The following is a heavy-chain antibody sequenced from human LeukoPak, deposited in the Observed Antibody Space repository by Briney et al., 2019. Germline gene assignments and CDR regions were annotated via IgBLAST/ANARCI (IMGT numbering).Heavy chain of an antibody. CDR1: GFTFSNAW. V-gene: IGHV3-15*01. Sequence: PGGSLRLSCAASGFTFSNAWMSWVREAPGKGLEWVGRIKSKTDGGKTDYAAPVKGRFTISRDDSKNTLYLQMNSLKTEDTAVYYCTTAFTNLRYYYGMDVWGQGTTVTVSS. J-gene: IGHJ6*02. CDR3: TTAFTNLRYYYGMDV. CDR2: IKSKTDGGKT.